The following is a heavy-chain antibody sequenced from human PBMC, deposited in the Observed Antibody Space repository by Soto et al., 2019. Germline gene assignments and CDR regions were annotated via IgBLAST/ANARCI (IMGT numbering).Heavy chain of an antibody. V-gene: IGHV3-66*01. CDR3: TREDFYCRGGGCYGVPMDV. Sequence: EVQLVESGGGLVQPGGSLRLSCAASGFTVSSKYMSWVRQAPGTGLAWVSLIQSGGYTYYADHVKRSFTISRDSSENTLIRPMHSLRVEATATYDRTREDFYCRGGGCYGVPMDVWGKGTTVTVSA. D-gene: IGHD2-15*01. CDR2: IQSGGYT. CDR1: GFTVSSKY. J-gene: IGHJ6*04.